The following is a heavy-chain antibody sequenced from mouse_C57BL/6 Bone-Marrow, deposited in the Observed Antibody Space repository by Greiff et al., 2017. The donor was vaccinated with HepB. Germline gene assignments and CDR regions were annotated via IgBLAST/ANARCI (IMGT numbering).Heavy chain of an antibody. CDR2: IDPETGGT. Sequence: QVQLQQSGAELVRPGASVTLSCKASGYTFTDYEMHWVKQTPVHGLEWIGAIDPETGGTAYNQKFKGKAILTAEKSSSTAYMELRSLTSEDSAVYYCTRSKVPYYYGSRGFDYWGQGTTLTVSS. V-gene: IGHV1-15*01. CDR1: GYTFTDYE. J-gene: IGHJ2*01. D-gene: IGHD1-1*01. CDR3: TRSKVPYYYGSRGFDY.